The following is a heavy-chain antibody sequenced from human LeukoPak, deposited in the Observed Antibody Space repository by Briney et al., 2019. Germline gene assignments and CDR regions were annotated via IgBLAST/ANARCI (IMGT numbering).Heavy chain of an antibody. J-gene: IGHJ4*02. CDR2: LSTSGST. CDR1: GDSVTRDSYY. Sequence: SETLSLTCSVSGDSVTRDSYYWSWVRQPAGKGLEWIGRLSTSGSTDYSPSLKSRVTISMNTSKNQISLTLRSVTAADTAIYFCARDDPRSGSYSPDSWGRGLEATVSS. CDR3: ARDDPRSGSYSPDS. V-gene: IGHV4-61*02. D-gene: IGHD1-26*01.